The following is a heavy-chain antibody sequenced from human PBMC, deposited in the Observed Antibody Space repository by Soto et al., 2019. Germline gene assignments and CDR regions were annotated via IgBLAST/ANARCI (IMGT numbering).Heavy chain of an antibody. D-gene: IGHD6-13*01. CDR3: AREVSSSWRTLIGYYYYGMDV. V-gene: IGHV1-2*04. Sequence: RASVKVSCKASGYTFTGYYMHWVRQAPGQGLEWMGWINPNSGGTNYAQKFQGWVTMTRDTSISTAYMELSRLRSDDTAVYYCAREVSSSWRTLIGYYYYGMDVWGQGTTVTVSS. CDR1: GYTFTGYY. J-gene: IGHJ6*02. CDR2: INPNSGGT.